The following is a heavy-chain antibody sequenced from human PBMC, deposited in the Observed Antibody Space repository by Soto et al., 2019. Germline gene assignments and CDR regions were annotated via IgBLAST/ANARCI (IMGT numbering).Heavy chain of an antibody. Sequence: PRESLKISCRGSGYTFNNYYIAWVRQMPGKGLEWMGIIFPGDSDVKYSPSFQGQVTISADKSISTVYLQWDVLKASDAAIYYCARRAAAATFDYWGQGTQVTVSS. CDR2: IFPGDSDV. CDR3: ARRAAAATFDY. CDR1: GYTFNNYY. V-gene: IGHV5-51*01. D-gene: IGHD6-13*01. J-gene: IGHJ4*02.